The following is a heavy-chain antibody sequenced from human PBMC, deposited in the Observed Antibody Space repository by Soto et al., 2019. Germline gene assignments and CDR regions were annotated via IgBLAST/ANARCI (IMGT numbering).Heavy chain of an antibody. D-gene: IGHD3-10*01. CDR1: GFTFCSYA. CDR2: IGGSGGST. V-gene: IGHV3-23*01. J-gene: IGHJ6*02. Sequence: LSLTCAASGFTFCSYAMSWVRQAPGKGLEWVSAIGGSGGSTYYADSVKGRVTISRDNSKNTLYLQMNSLRAEDTAVYYCAKELRESYYYYYYGMDVWGQGTTVTVSS. CDR3: AKELRESYYYYYYGMDV.